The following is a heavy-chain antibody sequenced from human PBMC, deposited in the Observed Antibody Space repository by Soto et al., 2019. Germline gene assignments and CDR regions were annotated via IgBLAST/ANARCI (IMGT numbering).Heavy chain of an antibody. J-gene: IGHJ4*02. CDR3: AKGGYSYGDFDY. CDR1: GFTFDDYA. V-gene: IGHV3-9*01. Sequence: GGSLRLSCAASGFTFDDYAMHWVRQAPGKGLEWVSGISWNSGSIGYADSVKGRFTISRDNAKNSLYLQMNSLRAEDTALYYCAKGGYSYGDFDYWGQGXLVTVYS. D-gene: IGHD5-18*01. CDR2: ISWNSGSI.